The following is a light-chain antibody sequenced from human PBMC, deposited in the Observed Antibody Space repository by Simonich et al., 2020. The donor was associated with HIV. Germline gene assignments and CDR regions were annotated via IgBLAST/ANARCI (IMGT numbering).Light chain of an antibody. Sequence: IVMTQSPDSLSVSLGERATINCTSRQGVLYSSNNKNYLAWYQQKPGQPPKLLIYLASTRESGVPARGIGSGSGTEVTLTISSLQAEDVAVYYGQQYYSTPTFRQGTRLESK. V-gene: IGKV4-1*01. CDR2: LAS. CDR1: QGVLYSSNNKNY. CDR3: QQYYSTPT. J-gene: IGKJ5*01.